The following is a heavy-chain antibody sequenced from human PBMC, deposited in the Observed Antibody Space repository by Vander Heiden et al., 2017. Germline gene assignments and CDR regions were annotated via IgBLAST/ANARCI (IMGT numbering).Heavy chain of an antibody. CDR2: ISWNSGSI. D-gene: IGHD3-22*01. J-gene: IGHJ4*02. V-gene: IGHV3-9*01. Sequence: EVQLVESGGGLVQPGRSVRLTCAASGFNFDDYASDWVRQAPWKGLDWVSGISWNSGSIGYADSVKGRFTISRDNAKNSLYLQMNSLRAEDTALYYCAKDLTYYYDSSGSYFDYWGQGTLVTVSS. CDR3: AKDLTYYYDSSGSYFDY. CDR1: GFNFDDYA.